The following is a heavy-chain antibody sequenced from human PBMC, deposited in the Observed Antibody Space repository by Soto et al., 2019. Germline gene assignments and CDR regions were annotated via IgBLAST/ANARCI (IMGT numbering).Heavy chain of an antibody. D-gene: IGHD1-1*01. Sequence: GESLKISCKASGYTFTNYWVGWVRQMPGKGLEWMGIIYPDDSDTRYRPSFQGHVTISVDKSVNTAYLQWTRLKASDTAIYYCTPFSGSRNVSFDPWVQGTLVTISS. CDR2: IYPDDSDT. J-gene: IGHJ5*02. CDR3: TPFSGSRNVSFDP. CDR1: GYTFTNYW. V-gene: IGHV5-51*01.